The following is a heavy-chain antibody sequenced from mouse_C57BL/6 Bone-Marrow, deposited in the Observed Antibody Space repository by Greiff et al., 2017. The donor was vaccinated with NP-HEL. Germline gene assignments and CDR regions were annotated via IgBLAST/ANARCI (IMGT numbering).Heavy chain of an antibody. V-gene: IGHV1-7*01. CDR2: INPSSGYT. Sequence: VKLQESGAELAKPGASVKLSCKASGYTFTSYWMHWVKQRPGRGLEWIGYINPSSGYTKYNQKFKDKATLTVDKSSSTAYMQLSSLTYRDSAVYSCARGVMARAYYDLDYWGQGTSVTVSS. D-gene: IGHD2-3*01. CDR3: ARGVMARAYYDLDY. CDR1: GYTFTSYW. J-gene: IGHJ4*01.